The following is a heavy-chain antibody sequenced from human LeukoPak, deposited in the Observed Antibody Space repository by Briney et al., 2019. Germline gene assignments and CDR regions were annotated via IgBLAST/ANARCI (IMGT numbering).Heavy chain of an antibody. CDR1: GYTFTDYY. CDR3: ARGYDILTGYYRGSFDY. J-gene: IGHJ4*02. V-gene: IGHV1-2*02. D-gene: IGHD3-9*01. Sequence: ASVKVSCKASGYTFTDYYLHWVRQAPGQGLEWMGWINPNSGGTNYAQKFQGRVTMTRDTSISTAYMELSRLRSDDTAVYYCARGYDILTGYYRGSFDYWGQGTLVTVSS. CDR2: INPNSGGT.